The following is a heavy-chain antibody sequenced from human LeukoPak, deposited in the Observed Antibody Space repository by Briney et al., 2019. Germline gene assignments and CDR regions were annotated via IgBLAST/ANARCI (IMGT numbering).Heavy chain of an antibody. CDR3: AREEDSSTIRSSHGMDV. J-gene: IGHJ6*02. D-gene: IGHD6-6*01. CDR2: ISSGGTYI. Sequence: GGSLRLFCATSGFTFSIYTMNWVRQAPGKGLEWVSCISSGGTYICNADSVKGRFTISRDNAKNSLYLQMNNLRAEDTAVYYCAREEDSSTIRSSHGMDVWGQGTTVTVSS. V-gene: IGHV3-21*01. CDR1: GFTFSIYT.